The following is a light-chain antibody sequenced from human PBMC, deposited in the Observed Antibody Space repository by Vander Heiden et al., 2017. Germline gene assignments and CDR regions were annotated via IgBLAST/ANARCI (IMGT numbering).Light chain of an antibody. V-gene: IGKV1-33*01. CDR1: QDISNY. CDR2: DAS. Sequence: SVGDRVTITCQASQDISNYLNWYQQKPGKTPKLLIYDASNLETGVPSRFSGSGSGTDFTFTISSLQPEDIATYYCQQYNNPPSFGQGTRVXIK. CDR3: QQYNNPPS. J-gene: IGKJ1*01.